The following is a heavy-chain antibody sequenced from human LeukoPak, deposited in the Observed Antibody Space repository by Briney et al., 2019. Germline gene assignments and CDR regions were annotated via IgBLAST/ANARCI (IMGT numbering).Heavy chain of an antibody. D-gene: IGHD3-22*01. CDR2: ISGSGGST. V-gene: IGHV3-23*01. J-gene: IGHJ4*02. CDR1: GFTFSSYA. CDR3: AKDQAVVVINLYSDY. Sequence: PGGSLRLSCAASGFTFSSYAMSWVRQAPGKGLEWVSGISGSGGSTYYADSVKGRFTISRDNSKNTLYLQMNSLRAEDTAVYYCAKDQAVVVINLYSDYWGQGTLVTVSS.